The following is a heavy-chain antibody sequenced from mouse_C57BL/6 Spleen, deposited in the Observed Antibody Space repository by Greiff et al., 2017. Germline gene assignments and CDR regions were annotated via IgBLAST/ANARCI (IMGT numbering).Heavy chain of an antibody. D-gene: IGHD3-3*01. CDR3: AREAGPPTGYYFGG. J-gene: IGHJ2*01. Sequence: LVESGAELMKPGASVKLSCKATGYTFTGYWIEWVKQRPGHGLEWIGEIFPGSGSTNYNEKFKGKATFTADTSSNTAYMQLSSLTTEDSAIYSCAREAGPPTGYYFGGWGQGTTLTVAS. V-gene: IGHV1-9*01. CDR1: GYTFTGYW. CDR2: IFPGSGST.